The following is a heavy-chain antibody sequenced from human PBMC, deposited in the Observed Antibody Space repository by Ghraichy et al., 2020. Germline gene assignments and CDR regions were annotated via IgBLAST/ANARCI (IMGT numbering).Heavy chain of an antibody. V-gene: IGHV3-23*01. CDR3: AKYTQTYYYDSSGYPSSWFDP. D-gene: IGHD3-22*01. Sequence: GGSLRLSCAASGFTFSSYAMSWVRQAPGKGLEWVSAISGSGGSTYYADSVKGRFTISRDNSKNTLYLQMNSLRAEDTAVYYCAKYTQTYYYDSSGYPSSWFDPWGQGTLVTVSS. CDR2: ISGSGGST. CDR1: GFTFSSYA. J-gene: IGHJ5*02.